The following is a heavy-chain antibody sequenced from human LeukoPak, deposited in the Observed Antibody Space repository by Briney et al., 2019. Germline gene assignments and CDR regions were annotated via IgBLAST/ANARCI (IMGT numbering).Heavy chain of an antibody. V-gene: IGHV3-30*02. CDR2: IRYDGSNK. CDR3: AILSVPGDYFDY. D-gene: IGHD3-10*02. CDR1: GFTFSSYG. J-gene: IGHJ4*02. Sequence: PGGSLRLPCAASGFTFSSYGMHWVRQAPGKGLEWVTFIRYDGSNKFYADSVKGRFTISRDNSKNTLYLQMNNLRIEDTAVYYCAILSVPGDYFDYWGQGTLVTVSS.